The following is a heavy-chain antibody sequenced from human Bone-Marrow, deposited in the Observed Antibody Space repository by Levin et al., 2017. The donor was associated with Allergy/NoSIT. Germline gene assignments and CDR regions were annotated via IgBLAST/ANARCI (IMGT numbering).Heavy chain of an antibody. D-gene: IGHD3-3*01. CDR3: ARTYYDFWSGYYGAWFDP. CDR2: IYSGGST. CDR1: GFTVSSNY. J-gene: IGHJ5*02. Sequence: GGSLRLSCAASGFTVSSNYMSWVRQAPGKGLEWVSVIYSGGSTYYADSVKGRFTISRDNSKNTLYLQMNSLRAEDTAVYYCARTYYDFWSGYYGAWFDPWGQGTLVTVSS. V-gene: IGHV3-53*01.